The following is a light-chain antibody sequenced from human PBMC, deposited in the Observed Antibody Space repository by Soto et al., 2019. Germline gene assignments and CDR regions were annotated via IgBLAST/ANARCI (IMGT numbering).Light chain of an antibody. CDR3: QQSYSTPLP. Sequence: IHMTQSPCSLSASVGERVTITCRASQSISSYLNLYQQKPGKAPKLLICAASSLQSGVPSRFSGSGSGTDFTLTISSLQPEDFATYYCQQSYSTPLPVGGVGKVAIK. V-gene: IGKV1-39*01. CDR2: AAS. J-gene: IGKJ4*01. CDR1: QSISSY.